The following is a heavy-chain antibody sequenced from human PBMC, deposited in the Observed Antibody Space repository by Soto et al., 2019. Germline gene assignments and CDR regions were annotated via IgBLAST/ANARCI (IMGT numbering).Heavy chain of an antibody. Sequence: VQLVESGGGVVQPGRSLRLSCAASGFTFSDYAMHWFRQAPGKGLEWVAVVSHDGRNTHYADSVKGRFTISRDSSKNTGSLEMTNLRAEDTAGYYCAKGGRQWLVTSDFNYWGQGALVTVSS. J-gene: IGHJ4*02. CDR2: VSHDGRNT. D-gene: IGHD6-19*01. CDR1: GFTFSDYA. V-gene: IGHV3-30*18. CDR3: AKGGRQWLVTSDFNY.